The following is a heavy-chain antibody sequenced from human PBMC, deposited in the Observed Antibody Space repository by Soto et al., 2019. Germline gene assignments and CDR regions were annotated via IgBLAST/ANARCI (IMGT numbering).Heavy chain of an antibody. V-gene: IGHV4-59*01. D-gene: IGHD3-9*01. Sequence: QEHLQESGPGLVKPSETLSLTCTVSGGSISTYYWSWIRQPPGKGLEWIGYIYFIGSTNYNPSFNSRFTISVDTSNNQFSLKLVSVSAADTAVYYCARVGIWIGYYKGLDVWGQGTTVTFSS. J-gene: IGHJ6*02. CDR2: IYFIGST. CDR1: GGSISTYY. CDR3: ARVGIWIGYYKGLDV.